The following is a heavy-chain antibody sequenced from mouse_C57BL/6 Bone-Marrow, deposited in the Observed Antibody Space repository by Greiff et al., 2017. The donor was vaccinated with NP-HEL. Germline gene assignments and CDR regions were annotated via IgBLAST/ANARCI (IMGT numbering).Heavy chain of an antibody. D-gene: IGHD2-12*01. CDR1: GYTFTGYW. V-gene: IGHV1-9*01. J-gene: IGHJ1*03. Sequence: VKLVESGAELMKPGASVKLSCKATGYTFTGYWIEWVKQRPGQGLEWIGEILPGSGSTNYNEKFKGKATFTADKSSNTSYMQLSSLTTEDSAIDYCAREGAYYSPDWYWDVGGTGTTVTVTS. CDR2: ILPGSGST. CDR3: AREGAYYSPDWYWDV.